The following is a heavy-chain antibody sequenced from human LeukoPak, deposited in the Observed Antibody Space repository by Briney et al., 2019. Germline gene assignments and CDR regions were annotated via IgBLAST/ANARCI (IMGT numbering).Heavy chain of an antibody. CDR3: ANGVRGVINWFDP. CDR1: GFTFSSYA. V-gene: IGHV3-23*01. D-gene: IGHD3-10*01. CDR2: ISDSGGST. J-gene: IGHJ5*02. Sequence: QSGGSLRLSCAASGFTFSSYALSWVRQAPGKGLDWVSAISDSGGSTYYADSVKGRFTISRDNSKNTLYLQMNSLRAEDTAVYYCANGVRGVINWFDPWGQGTLVTVSS.